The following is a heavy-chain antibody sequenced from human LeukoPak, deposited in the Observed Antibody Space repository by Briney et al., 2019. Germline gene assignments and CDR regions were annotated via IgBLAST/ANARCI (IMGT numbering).Heavy chain of an antibody. CDR3: ARDLLWFGDLGDYFDY. J-gene: IGHJ4*02. CDR1: GYTFTSYG. Sequence: ASVKVSCKSSGYTFTSYGISWVRQAPGQGLEWMGWISAYNGNTNYAQKLQGRVTMTTDTSTSTAYMELGSLRSDDTAVYYCARDLLWFGDLGDYFDYWGQGTLVTVSS. D-gene: IGHD3-10*01. CDR2: ISAYNGNT. V-gene: IGHV1-18*01.